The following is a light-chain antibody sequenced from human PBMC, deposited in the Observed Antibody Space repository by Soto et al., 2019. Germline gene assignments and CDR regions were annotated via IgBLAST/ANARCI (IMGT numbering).Light chain of an antibody. CDR2: NNH. V-gene: IGLV1-44*01. CDR3: AAWDDSLNGFYV. CDR1: SSNIGTNS. J-gene: IGLJ1*01. Sequence: QSVLTPPPSASGTPGQRVTISCSGGSSNIGTNSVNWYQQLPGRAPKLLIYNNHLRPSGVPDRFSGSKSGTSASLAISGLQSEDEADYYCAAWDDSLNGFYVFGIGTKLTVL.